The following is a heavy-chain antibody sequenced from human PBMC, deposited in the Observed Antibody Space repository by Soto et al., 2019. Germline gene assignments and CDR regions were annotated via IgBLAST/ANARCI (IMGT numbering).Heavy chain of an antibody. D-gene: IGHD1-26*01. V-gene: IGHV4-59*01. CDR1: GGSISSYY. J-gene: IGHJ1*01. CDR3: ARSTYYEYFQH. Sequence: SETLSLTCTVSGGSISSYYWSWIRQPPGKGLEWIAYIYHSGSTNYNPSLKSRVTTSVDTSRDQFSLKLTSVTPADTAVYYCARSTYYEYFQHWGQGALVTVSS. CDR2: IYHSGST.